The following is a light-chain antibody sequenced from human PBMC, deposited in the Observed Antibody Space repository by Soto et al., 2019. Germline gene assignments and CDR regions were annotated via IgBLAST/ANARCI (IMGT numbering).Light chain of an antibody. J-gene: IGKJ4*01. CDR2: TGS. Sequence: QMTQSPSAVSESVGDRVSITCRASQGISSWLAWYQQKPGRAPKLLIYTGSSLQSVVPSRFSGTGSGTDLTLISSSLQPADVATYYCQQANSFPLSFGGGTKGEIK. V-gene: IGKV1-12*01. CDR3: QQANSFPLS. CDR1: QGISSW.